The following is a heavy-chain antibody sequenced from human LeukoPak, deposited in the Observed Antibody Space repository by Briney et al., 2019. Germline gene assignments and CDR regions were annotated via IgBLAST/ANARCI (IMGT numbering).Heavy chain of an antibody. CDR1: GFTVNNNY. V-gene: IGHV3-66*01. Sequence: GGSLRLSCAASGFTVNNNYMHWVRQAPGTGLEWVSLISSGGITHSADSVKGRFTISRDNSKNTLYLQMNSLRAEDTAVNYCAKGGNGSSVLDVWGKGTTVTVSS. D-gene: IGHD6-6*01. CDR2: ISSGGIT. J-gene: IGHJ6*04. CDR3: AKGGNGSSVLDV.